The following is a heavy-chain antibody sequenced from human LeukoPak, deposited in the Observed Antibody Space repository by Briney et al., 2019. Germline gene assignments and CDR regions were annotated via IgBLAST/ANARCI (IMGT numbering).Heavy chain of an antibody. J-gene: IGHJ6*03. D-gene: IGHD5-12*01. CDR1: GFTFSSYA. CDR3: AKDTVKVTTIRRVPHYMDV. CDR2: FSGSGGST. V-gene: IGHV3-23*01. Sequence: TGGSLRLSCAASGFTFSSYAMSWVRQAPGKGLECISGFSGSGGSTYYADSVKGRFIISRDNSKNTLYLQMNSLRAEDTAVYYCAKDTVKVTTIRRVPHYMDVWGKGTTVTISS.